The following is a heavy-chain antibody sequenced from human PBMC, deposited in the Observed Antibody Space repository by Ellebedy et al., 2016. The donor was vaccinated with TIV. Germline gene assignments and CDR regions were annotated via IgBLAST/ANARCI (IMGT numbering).Heavy chain of an antibody. D-gene: IGHD2-15*01. CDR3: TGDEVRPPGYLSSWSSEY. CDR1: GFSFSDYN. J-gene: IGHJ4*02. CDR2: ISTTGNEI. V-gene: IGHV3-21*01. Sequence: GESLKISCTASGFSFSDYNMNWVRQAPGKGLEWVSSISTTGNEIYYADSVKGRFTLSRDNANNSLYLQMNSLRAEDAAIYYCTGDEVRPPGYLSSWSSEYWGQGTLVTVSS.